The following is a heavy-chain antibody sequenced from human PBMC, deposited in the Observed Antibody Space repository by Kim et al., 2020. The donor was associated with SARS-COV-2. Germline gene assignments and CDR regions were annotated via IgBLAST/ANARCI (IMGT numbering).Heavy chain of an antibody. J-gene: IGHJ5*02. CDR3: SKDPHYSSGYNWFDP. Sequence: DSVKGRFTISRDNYKNTLYLQMNRLRAEDTAVYYCSKDPHYSSGYNWFDPWGQGTLVTVPS. V-gene: IGHV3-23*01. D-gene: IGHD6-19*01.